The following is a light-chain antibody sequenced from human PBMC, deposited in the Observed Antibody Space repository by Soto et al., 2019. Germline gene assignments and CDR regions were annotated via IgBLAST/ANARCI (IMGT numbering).Light chain of an antibody. V-gene: IGLV2-11*01. J-gene: IGLJ2*01. Sequence: QSALTQPRSVSGSPGQSVAISCTGTNSDVGGYNYVSWYQQHPGKAPKLMIYDVRERPSGVPDRFSGSKSGNTASLTISGLQAEDEADYYCCSYAGSYTVIFGGGTKVTVL. CDR1: NSDVGGYNY. CDR3: CSYAGSYTVI. CDR2: DVR.